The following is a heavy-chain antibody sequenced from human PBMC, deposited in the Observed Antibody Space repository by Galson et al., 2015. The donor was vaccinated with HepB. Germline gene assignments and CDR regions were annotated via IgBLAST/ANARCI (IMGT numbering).Heavy chain of an antibody. D-gene: IGHD6-13*01. CDR1: GFTFSSHA. Sequence: SLRLSCAASGFTFSSHAMSWVRQAPGKGLEWVSTIDISGGRTFYADSVKGRFTISRDNSKNTLYVEMTSLRVEDMAIYFCAKGQRTSSWYSAFDVWGQGTMVTVS. J-gene: IGHJ3*01. CDR2: IDISGGRT. CDR3: AKGQRTSSWYSAFDV. V-gene: IGHV3-23*01.